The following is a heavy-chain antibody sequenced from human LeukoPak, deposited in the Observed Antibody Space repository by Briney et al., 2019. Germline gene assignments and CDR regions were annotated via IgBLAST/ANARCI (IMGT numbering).Heavy chain of an antibody. Sequence: ASVKVSCKASGYTFTGYYMHWVRQAPGQGLEWMGRINPNGGGTNYAQKFQGRVTMTRDTSISTAYMELSRLRSDDTAVYYCARDDHSSGWSDFDYWGQGTLVTVSS. V-gene: IGHV1-2*06. J-gene: IGHJ4*02. CDR1: GYTFTGYY. D-gene: IGHD6-19*01. CDR3: ARDDHSSGWSDFDY. CDR2: INPNGGGT.